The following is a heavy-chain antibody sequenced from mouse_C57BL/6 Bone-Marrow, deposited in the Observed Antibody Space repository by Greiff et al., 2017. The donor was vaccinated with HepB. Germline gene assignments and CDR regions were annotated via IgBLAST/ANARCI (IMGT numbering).Heavy chain of an antibody. CDR1: GYAFSSSW. Sequence: QVQLQQSGPELVKPGASVKISCKASGYAFSSSWMNWVKQRPGKGLEWIGRIYPGDGYTNYNGKFKGKATLTADKTSSTAYMQLSSLTSEDSAVYFCANIWLLYYYAMDYWGQGTSVTVSS. J-gene: IGHJ4*01. CDR2: IYPGDGYT. V-gene: IGHV1-82*01. D-gene: IGHD2-3*01. CDR3: ANIWLLYYYAMDY.